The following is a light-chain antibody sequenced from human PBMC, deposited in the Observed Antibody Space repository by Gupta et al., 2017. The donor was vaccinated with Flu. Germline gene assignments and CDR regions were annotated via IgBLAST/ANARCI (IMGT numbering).Light chain of an antibody. CDR2: GTS. CDR3: QQFNS. J-gene: IGKJ2*03. CDR1: QSFSNSY. Sequence: VLTQSPGTLSLSPGERATLSCRASQSFSNSYLDWYQQKPGQAPRLLIYGTSNRAAGIPDRFRGSGAGTDFTLTISRLEPEDFAVYYCQQFNSFGQGTKLDI. V-gene: IGKV3-20*01.